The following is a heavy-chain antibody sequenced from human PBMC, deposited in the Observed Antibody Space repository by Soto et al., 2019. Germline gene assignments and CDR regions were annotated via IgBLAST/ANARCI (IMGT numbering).Heavy chain of an antibody. CDR2: IIPVAGTA. CDR1: GGTFGSYA. Sequence: QVQLVQSGAEVKKPGSSVKVSCKASGGTFGSYAISWVRQAPGQGLEWMGGIIPVAGTANYAQKFQGIVTIAADESTSTAYMELSRLRSEDTAVYYCARAQGSSTSLEIYYYYYYGMDVWGQGTTVTVSS. J-gene: IGHJ6*02. V-gene: IGHV1-69*01. D-gene: IGHD2-2*01. CDR3: ARAQGSSTSLEIYYYYYYGMDV.